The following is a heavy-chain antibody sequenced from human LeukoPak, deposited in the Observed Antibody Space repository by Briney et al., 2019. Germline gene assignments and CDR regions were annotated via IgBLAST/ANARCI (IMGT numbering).Heavy chain of an antibody. Sequence: GGSLRLSCAASGFTFSSYAMHWVRQAPGKGLEYVSAISSNGGSTYYANSVKGRFTISRDNSKNTLYLQMGSLRAEDMAVYYCARAHSSGRYFSSEWFYFDYWGQGTLVTVSS. CDR1: GFTFSSYA. CDR3: ARAHSSGRYFSSEWFYFDY. CDR2: ISSNGGST. D-gene: IGHD6-19*01. V-gene: IGHV3-64*01. J-gene: IGHJ4*02.